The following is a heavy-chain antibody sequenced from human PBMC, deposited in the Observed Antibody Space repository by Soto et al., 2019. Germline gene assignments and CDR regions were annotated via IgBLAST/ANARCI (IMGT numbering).Heavy chain of an antibody. CDR3: ASPALYYYDSSGYYAY. D-gene: IGHD3-22*01. Sequence: QVQLVQSGAEVKKPGSSVKVSCKASGGTFSSYAISWVRQAPGQGLEWMGGIIPIFGTANYAQKFQGRVTITADESTSTAYIELSSLRSEDTAVYYCASPALYYYDSSGYYAYWGQGTLVTVSS. J-gene: IGHJ4*02. CDR2: IIPIFGTA. CDR1: GGTFSSYA. V-gene: IGHV1-69*01.